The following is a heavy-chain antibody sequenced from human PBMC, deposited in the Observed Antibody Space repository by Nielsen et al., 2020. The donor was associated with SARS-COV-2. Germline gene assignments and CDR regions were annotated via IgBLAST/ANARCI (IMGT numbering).Heavy chain of an antibody. CDR3: ARDGAYCSGGSCAPGFMDV. CDR2: ISGSGGST. CDR1: GFTFSSYA. D-gene: IGHD2-15*01. J-gene: IGHJ6*02. V-gene: IGHV3-23*01. Sequence: GESLKISCAASGFTFSSYAMSWVRQAPGKGLEWVSAISGSGGSTYYADSVKGRFTISRDNSKNTLYLQMNSLRAEDTAVYYCARDGAYCSGGSCAPGFMDVWGQGTTVTVSS.